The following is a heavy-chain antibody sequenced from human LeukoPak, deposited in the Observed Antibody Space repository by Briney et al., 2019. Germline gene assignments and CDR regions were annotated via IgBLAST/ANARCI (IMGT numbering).Heavy chain of an antibody. V-gene: IGHV3-23*01. D-gene: IGHD3-16*01. CDR2: ISGSGGST. Sequence: GGTLRLSCAASGFTFSSCGMSWVRQAPGKGLEWVSAISGSGGSTYYADSVKDRFTISRDNSKNTLYLQMNSLRAEDTAVYYCAKRGGMYPAHYFDYWGQGTLVTVSS. J-gene: IGHJ4*02. CDR1: GFTFSSCG. CDR3: AKRGGMYPAHYFDY.